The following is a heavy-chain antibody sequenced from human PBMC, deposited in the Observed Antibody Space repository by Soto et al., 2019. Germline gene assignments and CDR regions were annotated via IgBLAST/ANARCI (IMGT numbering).Heavy chain of an antibody. Sequence: SETLSLTCTVSGGSISSYYWSWIRQPPGKGLEWIGYIYYSGSTNYNPSLKSRVTISVDTSKNQFSLKLSSVTAADTAVYYCARDQGHDEGDYYWYAPWGQGTLVTVSS. V-gene: IGHV4-59*01. J-gene: IGHJ5*02. D-gene: IGHD4-17*01. CDR1: GGSISSYY. CDR3: ARDQGHDEGDYYWYAP. CDR2: IYYSGST.